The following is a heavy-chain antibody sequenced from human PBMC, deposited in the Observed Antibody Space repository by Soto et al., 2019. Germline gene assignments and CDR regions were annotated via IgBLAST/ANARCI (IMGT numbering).Heavy chain of an antibody. J-gene: IGHJ6*02. CDR2: IDPSDSYT. CDR3: ARLNSSLQQKNYYYYGMDV. V-gene: IGHV5-10-1*01. D-gene: IGHD6-6*01. Sequence: GESLKISCKGSGYSFTSCWISWVRQMPGKGLEWMGRIDPSDSYTNYSPSFQGHVTISADKSISTAYLQWSSLKASDTAMYYCARLNSSLQQKNYYYYGMDVWGQGTTVTVYS. CDR1: GYSFTSCW.